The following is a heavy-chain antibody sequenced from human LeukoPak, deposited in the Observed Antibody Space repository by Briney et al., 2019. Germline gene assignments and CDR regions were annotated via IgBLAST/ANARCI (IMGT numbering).Heavy chain of an antibody. V-gene: IGHV4-59*01. CDR1: GGSISSYY. CDR3: ARGYCGSTSCYRWFDP. D-gene: IGHD2-2*02. J-gene: IGHJ5*02. CDR2: IYYSGST. Sequence: PSETLSLTCTVSGGSISSYYWSWIRQPPGKGLEWIGYIYYSGSTNYNPSLKSRVTISVDTSKNQFSLKLSSVTAADTAVYYCARGYCGSTSCYRWFDPWGQGTLVTVSS.